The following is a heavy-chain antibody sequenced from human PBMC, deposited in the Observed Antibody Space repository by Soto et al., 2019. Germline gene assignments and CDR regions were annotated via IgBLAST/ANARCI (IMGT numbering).Heavy chain of an antibody. D-gene: IGHD3-10*01. CDR3: ARGARMVRGVINNWFDP. CDR2: TYYRSKWYN. CDR1: GDSVSSNSAA. J-gene: IGHJ5*02. Sequence: QSQTLSLTCAISGDSVSSNSAAWNWIRQSPSRGLEWLGRTYYRSKWYNDYAVSVKSRITINPDTSKNQFSLQLNSVTPEDTAVYYCARGARMVRGVINNWFDPWGQGTLVTVSS. V-gene: IGHV6-1*01.